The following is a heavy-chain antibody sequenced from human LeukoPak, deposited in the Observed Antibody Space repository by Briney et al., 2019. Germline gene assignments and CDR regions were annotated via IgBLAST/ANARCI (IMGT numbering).Heavy chain of an antibody. CDR1: GFTFSSYS. D-gene: IGHD4-17*01. CDR2: ISGSSSTI. J-gene: IGHJ4*02. Sequence: PGGSLRLSCAASGFTFSSYSMNWVRQAPGKGLEWVSYISGSSSTIYYADSVKGRSTISRDNAKNSLYLQMNSLRAEDTAAYYCARQRAGFTVTTSDYWGQGTLVTVSS. CDR3: ARQRAGFTVTTSDY. V-gene: IGHV3-48*01.